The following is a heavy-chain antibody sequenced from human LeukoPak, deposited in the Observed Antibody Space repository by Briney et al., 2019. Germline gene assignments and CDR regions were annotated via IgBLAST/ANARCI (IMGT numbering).Heavy chain of an antibody. Sequence: SVKVSCKASGGTSSSYAISWVRQAPGQGLEWMGGIIPIFGTANYAQKFQGRVTITTDESTSTAYMELSSLRSDDTAVYYCARSGHRSQWCFDYWGQGTLVTVSS. V-gene: IGHV1-69*05. D-gene: IGHD2-15*01. CDR2: IIPIFGTA. J-gene: IGHJ4*02. CDR3: ARSGHRSQWCFDY. CDR1: GGTSSSYA.